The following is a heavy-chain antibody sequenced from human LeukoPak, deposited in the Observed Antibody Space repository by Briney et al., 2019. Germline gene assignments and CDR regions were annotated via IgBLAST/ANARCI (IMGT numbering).Heavy chain of an antibody. D-gene: IGHD6-13*01. CDR3: ARVKQQLALKTYNWFDP. J-gene: IGHJ5*02. CDR2: INPNSGGT. CDR1: GYTFTGYY. V-gene: IGHV1-2*02. Sequence: ASVKVSCKASGYTFTGYYMHWVRQAPGQGLEWMGWINPNSGGTNYAQKFQGRVTMTRDTSISTAYMELSRLRSDDTAVYYCARVKQQLALKTYNWFDPWGQGTLVTVSS.